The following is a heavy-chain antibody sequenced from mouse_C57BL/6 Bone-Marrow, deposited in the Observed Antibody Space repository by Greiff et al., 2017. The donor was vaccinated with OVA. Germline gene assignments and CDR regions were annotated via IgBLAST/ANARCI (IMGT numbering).Heavy chain of an antibody. Sequence: VQLQQPGAELVKPGASVKLSCKASGYTFTSYWMHWVKQRPGQGLEWIGMIHPNSGSTNYNEKFKSKATLTVDKSSSTAYMQLSSLTSEDSAVYYCAREGLYYYGSSSVDYWGQGTTLTVSS. V-gene: IGHV1-64*01. J-gene: IGHJ2*01. CDR1: GYTFTSYW. CDR2: IHPNSGST. D-gene: IGHD1-1*01. CDR3: AREGLYYYGSSSVDY.